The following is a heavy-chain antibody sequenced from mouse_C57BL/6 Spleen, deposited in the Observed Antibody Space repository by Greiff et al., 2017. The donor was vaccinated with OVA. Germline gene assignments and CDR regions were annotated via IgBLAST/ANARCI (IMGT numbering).Heavy chain of an antibody. CDR1: GFSLTSYG. Sequence: QVQLQQSGPGLVQPSQRLSITCTVSGFSLTSYGVNWVRQSPGKGLEWMGVIWSGGCTDYNAAFISSLSISKDNSNSQVFFKKNSLQSDETGIYYCARGELGHYWYFDVWGTGTTVTVSS. D-gene: IGHD4-1*01. J-gene: IGHJ1*03. CDR2: IWSGGCT. V-gene: IGHV2-2*01. CDR3: ARGELGHYWYFDV.